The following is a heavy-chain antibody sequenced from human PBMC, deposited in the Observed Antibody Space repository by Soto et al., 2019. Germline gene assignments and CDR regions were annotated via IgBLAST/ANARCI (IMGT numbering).Heavy chain of an antibody. J-gene: IGHJ4*02. CDR3: ARGSTDSYPGSRIFDF. CDR1: GLTFGSRA. V-gene: IGHV3-23*01. CDR2: ITDTGGDA. D-gene: IGHD3-10*01. Sequence: GGSLRLSCVASGLTFGSRAMSWVRQSPGEGLQWVSTITDTGGDAKYADSVRGRFVISRDNSKKTLYLQMTSLTAEDSAMYYCARGSTDSYPGSRIFDFWGRGTLVTV.